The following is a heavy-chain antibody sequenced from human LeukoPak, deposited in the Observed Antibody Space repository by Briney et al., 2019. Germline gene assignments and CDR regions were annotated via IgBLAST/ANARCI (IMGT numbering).Heavy chain of an antibody. J-gene: IGHJ4*02. CDR1: GFLFSSFE. D-gene: IGHD1/OR15-1a*01. CDR2: IGASGRAI. V-gene: IGHV3-48*03. Sequence: GGSLRLSCAASGFLFSSFEMNWVRQAPGKGLESFSYIGASGRAIYYADSVRGRFSISRDNAKNSLYLQMNSLTAEDTAIYYCSRVGPNWNNFDYWGQGALVTVSS. CDR3: SRVGPNWNNFDY.